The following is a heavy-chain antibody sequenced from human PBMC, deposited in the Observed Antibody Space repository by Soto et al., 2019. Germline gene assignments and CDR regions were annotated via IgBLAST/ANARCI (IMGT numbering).Heavy chain of an antibody. D-gene: IGHD5-12*01. V-gene: IGHV1-69*13. CDR1: GVTFNRQD. CDR2: ISPMFGTP. CDR3: ATSEGRDGYSFDY. Sequence: SVKVSCKASGVTFNRQDMRWVRQAPGHGLERMGGISPMFGTPHYAEKFQDRVTITADEPTGTAYLELSSLTSEDTAVYYCATSEGRDGYSFDYWGPGTLVTVSS. J-gene: IGHJ4*02.